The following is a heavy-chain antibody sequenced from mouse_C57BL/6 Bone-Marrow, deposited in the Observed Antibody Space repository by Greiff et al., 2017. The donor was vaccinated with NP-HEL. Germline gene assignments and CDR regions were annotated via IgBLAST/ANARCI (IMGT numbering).Heavy chain of an antibody. J-gene: IGHJ4*01. V-gene: IGHV1-5*01. CDR3: TYRGYDDPFYAMDY. CDR2: IYPGNSDT. D-gene: IGHD2-2*01. Sequence: EVKLVESGTVLARPGASVKMSCKTSGYTFTSYWMHWVKQRPGQGLEWIGAIYPGNSDTSYNQKFKGKAKLTAVTSASTAYMELSSLTNEDSAVYYCTYRGYDDPFYAMDYWGQGTSVTVSS. CDR1: GYTFTSYW.